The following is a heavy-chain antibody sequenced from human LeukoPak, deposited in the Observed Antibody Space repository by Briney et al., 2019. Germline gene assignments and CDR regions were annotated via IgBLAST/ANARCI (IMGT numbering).Heavy chain of an antibody. Sequence: SETLSLTCSVSGGSIRCTSYYWGWIRQPPGKGLEWIGGIYYSGSTYYNPSLKSRVTISVDTSKNQFSLKLSSVTAADTAVYYCARHPVGPKDSGSYQAPYYYYGMDVWGQGTTVTVSS. CDR1: GGSIRCTSYY. CDR3: ARHPVGPKDSGSYQAPYYYYGMDV. J-gene: IGHJ6*02. D-gene: IGHD1-26*01. CDR2: IYYSGST. V-gene: IGHV4-39*01.